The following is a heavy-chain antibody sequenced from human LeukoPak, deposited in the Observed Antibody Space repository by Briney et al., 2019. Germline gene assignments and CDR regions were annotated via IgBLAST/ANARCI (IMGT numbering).Heavy chain of an antibody. V-gene: IGHV4-34*01. CDR3: ARGSPSSGWPGLDY. Sequence: SETLSLTCAVYGGSFSGYYWSWIRQPPGKGLEWIGEINHSGSTNYNPSLKSRVTISVDTSKNQFSLKVSSVTAADTAVYYCARGSPSSGWPGLDYWGQGTLVSVSS. D-gene: IGHD6-19*01. J-gene: IGHJ4*02. CDR1: GGSFSGYY. CDR2: INHSGST.